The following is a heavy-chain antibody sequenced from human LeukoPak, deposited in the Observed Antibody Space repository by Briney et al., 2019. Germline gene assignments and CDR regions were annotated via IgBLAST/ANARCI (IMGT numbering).Heavy chain of an antibody. J-gene: IGHJ3*02. CDR2: IYNSGST. Sequence: SETLSLTCSVSGDSISIYYWSWIRQPPGKGLEWIGYIYNSGSTNYNPSLKSRVTISVDTSKNQFSLKLSSVTAADTAVYYCASPTGGLLGAFDIWGQGTMVTVSS. CDR3: ASPTGGLLGAFDI. D-gene: IGHD1-26*01. V-gene: IGHV4-59*01. CDR1: GDSISIYY.